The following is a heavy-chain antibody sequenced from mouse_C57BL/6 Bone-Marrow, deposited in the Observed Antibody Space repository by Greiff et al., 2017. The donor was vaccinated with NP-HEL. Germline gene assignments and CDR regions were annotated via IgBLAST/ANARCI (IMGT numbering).Heavy chain of an antibody. CDR2: IDPNSGGT. CDR1: GYTFTSYW. J-gene: IGHJ4*01. V-gene: IGHV1-72*01. CDR3: ERRPITTVVEDYAMDY. Sequence: QVQLQQPGAELVKPGASVKLSCKASGYTFTSYWMHWVKQRPGRGLEWIGRIDPNSGGTKYNEKFKSKATLTVDKPSSTAYMQLSSLTSEDSAVYYCERRPITTVVEDYAMDYWGQGTSVTVSS. D-gene: IGHD1-1*01.